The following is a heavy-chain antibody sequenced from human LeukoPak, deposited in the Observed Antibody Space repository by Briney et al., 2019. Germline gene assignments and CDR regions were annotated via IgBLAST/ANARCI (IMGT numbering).Heavy chain of an antibody. Sequence: SQTLSPTCAISGDSFSSNSVTWNWIRQSPSRGLEWLGRTYYRSTWYNDYAVSVRGRITVNPDTSKNQFSLHLNSVTPEDTAVYYCARRLTQYDCFDPWGQGILVIVSS. D-gene: IGHD2-2*01. V-gene: IGHV6-1*01. CDR3: ARRLTQYDCFDP. J-gene: IGHJ5*02. CDR2: TYYRSTWYN. CDR1: GDSFSSNSVT.